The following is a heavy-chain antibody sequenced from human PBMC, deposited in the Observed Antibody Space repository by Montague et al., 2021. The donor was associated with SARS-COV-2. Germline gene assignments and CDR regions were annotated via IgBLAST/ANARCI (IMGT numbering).Heavy chain of an antibody. CDR2: ISSSSSYI. CDR3: ARVREISYDFWSGPRVYMDV. Sequence: SLRLSCAASGFTFSSYSMNWVRQAPGKGLEWVSSISSSSSYIYYADSVKGRFTISRDNAKNSLYLQMNSLRAEDTAVYYCARVREISYDFWSGPRVYMDVWGKGTTVTVS. D-gene: IGHD3-3*01. CDR1: GFTFSSYS. J-gene: IGHJ6*03. V-gene: IGHV3-21*01.